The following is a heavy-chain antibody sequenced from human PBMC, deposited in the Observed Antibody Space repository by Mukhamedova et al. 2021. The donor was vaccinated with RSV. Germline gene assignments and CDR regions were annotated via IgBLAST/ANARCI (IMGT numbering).Heavy chain of an antibody. CDR1: TFSSYA. CDR3: ARGTLSIAVAGPFDY. CDR2: ISYDGSNK. D-gene: IGHD6-19*01. Sequence: TFSSYAMHWVRQAPGKGLEWVAVISYDGSNKYYADSVKGRFTISRDNSKNTQYLQMNRLRAEDTAVYFCARGTLSIAVAGPFDYW. J-gene: IGHJ4*01. V-gene: IGHV3-30*04.